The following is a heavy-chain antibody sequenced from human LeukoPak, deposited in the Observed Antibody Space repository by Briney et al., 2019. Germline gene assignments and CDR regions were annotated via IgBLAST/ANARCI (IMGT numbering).Heavy chain of an antibody. CDR2: IYHSGST. Sequence: PSQTLSLTCAVSGGSISSGGYSWSWIRQPPGKGLEWIGYIYHSGSTYYNPSLKSRVTISVDRSKNQFSLKLSSVTAADTAVYYCATLHYYYGMDVWGQGTTVTVSS. CDR1: GGSISSGGYS. J-gene: IGHJ6*02. CDR3: ATLHYYYGMDV. V-gene: IGHV4-30-2*01.